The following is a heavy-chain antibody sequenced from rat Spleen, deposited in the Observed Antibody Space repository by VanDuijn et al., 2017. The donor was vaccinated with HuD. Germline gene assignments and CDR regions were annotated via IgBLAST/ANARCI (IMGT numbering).Heavy chain of an antibody. CDR2: ITNTGGST. CDR3: ARHHMIIRGTRAPFDY. D-gene: IGHD4-3*01. J-gene: IGHJ2*01. V-gene: IGHV5-31*01. CDR1: GFTFNNYW. Sequence: EVQLVESGGGLVQPGRSLKLSCVASGFTFNNYWMTWIRQAPGKGLEWVASITNTGGSTYYPDSVKGRFTISRDNAKSTLYLQMDSLTSEDTATYYCARHHMIIRGTRAPFDYWGQGVMVTVSS.